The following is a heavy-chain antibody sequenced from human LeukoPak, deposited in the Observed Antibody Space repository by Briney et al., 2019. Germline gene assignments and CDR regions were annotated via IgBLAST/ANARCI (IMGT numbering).Heavy chain of an antibody. Sequence: SETLSLTCAVSGGSISSYYWSWIRQPPGKGLEWIGHIFYSGSTNYNPSLKSRVTISLDTSKNQFSLKLNSVTAADTAVYYCARLGNSGFFQHWGQGTLVTVSS. CDR1: GGSISSYY. V-gene: IGHV4-59*08. CDR2: IFYSGST. CDR3: ARLGNSGFFQH. J-gene: IGHJ1*01. D-gene: IGHD4-23*01.